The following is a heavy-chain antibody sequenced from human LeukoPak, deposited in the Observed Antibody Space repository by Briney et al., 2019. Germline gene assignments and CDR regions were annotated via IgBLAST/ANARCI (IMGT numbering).Heavy chain of an antibody. V-gene: IGHV3-23*01. CDR2: IRYGADSA. J-gene: IGHJ4*02. Sequence: GGSLRLSCAASGFTFSSYGMHWVRQAPGKGLEWVSTIRYGADSAYYADSVKGRFTISRDNSKNTVYLQMNSLRVDDTAVYYCAKGLTTHDYWGQGTLVTVSS. D-gene: IGHD4-11*01. CDR1: GFTFSSYG. CDR3: AKGLTTHDY.